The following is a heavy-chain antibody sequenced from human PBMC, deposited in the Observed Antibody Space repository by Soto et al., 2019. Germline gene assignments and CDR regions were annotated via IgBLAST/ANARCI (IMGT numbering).Heavy chain of an antibody. CDR3: ARDVGVGPSYYYYGMDV. J-gene: IGHJ6*02. Sequence: QVQLVQSGAEVKKPGASVKVSCKAFGYTFTSYYMHWVRQAHGQGLEWMGIINPSGGSTNYAQKFQGRVAMTRDTPTSTVYMDLSSLRFDDTAMYYCARDVGVGPSYYYYGMDVWGQGTTVTVSS. CDR1: GYTFTSYY. CDR2: INPSGGST. V-gene: IGHV1-46*01. D-gene: IGHD3-3*01.